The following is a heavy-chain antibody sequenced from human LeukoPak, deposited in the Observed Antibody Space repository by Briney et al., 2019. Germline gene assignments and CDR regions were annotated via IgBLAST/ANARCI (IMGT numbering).Heavy chain of an antibody. D-gene: IGHD6-19*01. V-gene: IGHV1-69*04. Sequence: SVKVSCKASGGTFSSYAISWVRQAPGQGLEWMGRIIPILGIANYAQKFQGRVTITADKSTSTAYMELSSLRSEDTAVYYCARELTVAGTGFDYWAREPWSPSPQ. CDR3: ARELTVAGTGFDY. CDR2: IIPILGIA. CDR1: GGTFSSYA. J-gene: IGHJ4*02.